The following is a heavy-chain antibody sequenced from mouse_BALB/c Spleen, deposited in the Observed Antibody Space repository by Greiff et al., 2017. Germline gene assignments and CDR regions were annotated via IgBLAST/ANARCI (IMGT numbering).Heavy chain of an antibody. CDR2: ISYDGSN. D-gene: IGHD2-4*01. V-gene: IGHV3-6*02. CDR3: AREGIYYDYDGRDY. Sequence: EVQLQESGPGLVKPSQSLSLTCSVTGYSITSGYYWNWIRQFPGNKLEWMGYISYDGSNNYNPSLKNRISITRDTSKNQFFLKLNSVTTEDTATYYCAREGIYYDYDGRDYLGQGTTLTVSS. J-gene: IGHJ2*01. CDR1: GYSITSGYY.